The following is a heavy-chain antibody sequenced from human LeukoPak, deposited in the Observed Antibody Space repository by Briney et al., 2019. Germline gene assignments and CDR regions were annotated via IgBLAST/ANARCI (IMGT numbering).Heavy chain of an antibody. V-gene: IGHV3-23*01. Sequence: PGGPLRLSCAASGFSLSNNYMLGVREAPGKGLEWVSAISGRSGTAYYAVSGKGRFTISRDNSKNTLYLQMNSLRAEDTAVYYCAKKGYYDGSGYYMYYFDHWGQGTLVTVSS. CDR3: AKKGYYDGSGYYMYYFDH. J-gene: IGHJ4*02. CDR1: GFSLSNNY. D-gene: IGHD3-22*01. CDR2: ISGRSGTA.